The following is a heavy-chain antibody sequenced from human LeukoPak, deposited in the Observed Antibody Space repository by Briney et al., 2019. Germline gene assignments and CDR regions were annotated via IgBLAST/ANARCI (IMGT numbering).Heavy chain of an antibody. CDR1: GYTFTGYY. CDR3: ARDSGGSGSYYNGY. J-gene: IGHJ4*02. Sequence: GASVKVSCKASGYTFTGYYMHWVRQAPGQGLEWMGWINPNSGGTNYAQKFRGRVTMTRDTSISTAYMELSRLRSDDTAVYYCARDSGGSGSYYNGYWGQGTLVTVSS. D-gene: IGHD3-10*01. CDR2: INPNSGGT. V-gene: IGHV1-2*02.